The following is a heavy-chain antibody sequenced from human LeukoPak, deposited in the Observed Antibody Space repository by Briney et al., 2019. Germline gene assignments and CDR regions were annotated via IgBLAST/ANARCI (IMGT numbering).Heavy chain of an antibody. V-gene: IGHV4-59*12. CDR1: GGSITNYY. CDR3: ARDIRDSGGSNWFDP. D-gene: IGHD2-15*01. Sequence: PSETLSLTCTVSGGSITNYYWSWIRQPAGKGLEWIGYIYYSGSTNYNPSLKSRVTISVDTSKNQFSLKLSSVTAADTAVYYCARDIRDSGGSNWFDPWGQGTLVTVSS. J-gene: IGHJ5*02. CDR2: IYYSGST.